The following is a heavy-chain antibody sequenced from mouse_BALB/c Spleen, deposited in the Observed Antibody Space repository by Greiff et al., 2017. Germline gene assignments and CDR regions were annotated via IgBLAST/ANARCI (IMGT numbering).Heavy chain of an antibody. D-gene: IGHD2-2*01. CDR1: GFSLSTYGIG. Sequence: ESGPGILQPSQTLSLTCSFSGFSLSTYGIGVGWIRQPSGKGLEWLAHIWWNDNKYYNTALKSRLTISKDTSNNQVFLKIASVDTADTATYYCARIYYGYGDAYWGQGTLVTVSA. CDR3: ARIYYGYGDAY. CDR2: IWWNDNK. V-gene: IGHV8-11*01. J-gene: IGHJ3*01.